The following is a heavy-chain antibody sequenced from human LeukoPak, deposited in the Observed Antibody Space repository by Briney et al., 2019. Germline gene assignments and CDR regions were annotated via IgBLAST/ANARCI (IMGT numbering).Heavy chain of an antibody. Sequence: GGSLRLSCAASGFTFSSYAMHWVRQAPGKGLEWVTIISYDGSNEYYADSVKGRFTISRDNSKNTLYVQMNSLRAEDTAIYYCARGRDRDAFDIWGQGTMLTVSS. J-gene: IGHJ3*02. CDR2: ISYDGSNE. V-gene: IGHV3-30-3*01. CDR3: ARGRDRDAFDI. CDR1: GFTFSSYA.